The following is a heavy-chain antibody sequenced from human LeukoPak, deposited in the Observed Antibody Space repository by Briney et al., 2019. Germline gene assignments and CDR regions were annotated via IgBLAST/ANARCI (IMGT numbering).Heavy chain of an antibody. Sequence: ASVKVSCKASGYTFRKYAMNWVRQAPGQGLEWMGWINPKTGIPIYAQGFTGRFVFSLDTSVTTAYLQISSLKDDDTAVYYCARVECGGSCYDCRGAFDIWGQGTMVTVSS. J-gene: IGHJ3*02. CDR3: ARVECGGSCYDCRGAFDI. D-gene: IGHD2-15*01. CDR2: INPKTGIP. CDR1: GYTFRKYA. V-gene: IGHV7-4-1*02.